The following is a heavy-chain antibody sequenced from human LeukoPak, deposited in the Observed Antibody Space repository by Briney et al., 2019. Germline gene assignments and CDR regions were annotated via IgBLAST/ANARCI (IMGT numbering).Heavy chain of an antibody. V-gene: IGHV3-21*01. J-gene: IGHJ4*02. CDR2: ISSESSFI. CDR3: ARNYDY. CDR1: GFTFSSYS. D-gene: IGHD1-7*01. Sequence: GGSLRLSCAASGFTFSSYSMNWVRPAPGKGLEWVSSISSESSFIYYADSLKGRFTISRDNAKNSLFLQMNSLRAEDTAVYYCARNYDYWGQGTLVTVSS.